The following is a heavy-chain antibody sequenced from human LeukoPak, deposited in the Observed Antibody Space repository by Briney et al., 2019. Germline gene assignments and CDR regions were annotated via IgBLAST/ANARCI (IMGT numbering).Heavy chain of an antibody. J-gene: IGHJ1*01. CDR2: INSDGSST. D-gene: IGHD3-22*01. CDR1: GFTFSSYW. V-gene: IGHV3-74*01. Sequence: QPGGSLRLSCAASGFTFSSYWMHWVRQAPGKGLVWDSRINSDGSSTSYADSVKGRFTISRDNAKNTLYLQMNSLRAEDTAVYYCARGSPLDITMIVVAQDESEYFQHWGQGTLVTVSS. CDR3: ARGSPLDITMIVVAQDESEYFQH.